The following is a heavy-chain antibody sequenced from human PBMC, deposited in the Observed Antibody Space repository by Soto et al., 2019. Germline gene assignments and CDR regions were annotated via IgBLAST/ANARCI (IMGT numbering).Heavy chain of an antibody. CDR3: ARDSSPDYYYYYGMDV. CDR2: IIPIFGTA. Sequence: SVKVSCKASGGTFSSYAISWVRQAPGQGFEWMGGIIPIFGTANYAQKFQGRVTITADESTSTAYMELSSLRSEDTAVYYCARDSSPDYYYYYGMDVWGQGTTVTVSS. CDR1: GGTFSSYA. J-gene: IGHJ6*02. V-gene: IGHV1-69*13.